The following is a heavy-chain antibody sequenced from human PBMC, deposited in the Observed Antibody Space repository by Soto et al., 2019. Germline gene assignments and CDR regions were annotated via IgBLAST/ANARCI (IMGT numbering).Heavy chain of an antibody. Sequence: QVQLQQWGAGLLKPSETLSLTCGVYGGSFSGYYWIWIRQPPGKGLEWIGEINHSGTTFYNPSLLSRVTISVDTSKNQFSLRLSSVTAADTAVYYCAIGAWGTRYYFDYWGQGTLVTVSS. CDR3: AIGAWGTRYYFDY. V-gene: IGHV4-34*01. CDR1: GGSFSGYY. D-gene: IGHD3-16*01. J-gene: IGHJ4*02. CDR2: INHSGTT.